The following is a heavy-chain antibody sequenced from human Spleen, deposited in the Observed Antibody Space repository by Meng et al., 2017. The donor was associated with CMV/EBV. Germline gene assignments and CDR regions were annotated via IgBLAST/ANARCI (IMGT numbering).Heavy chain of an antibody. CDR2: TYYRSKWYD. V-gene: IGHV6-1*01. J-gene: IGHJ6*02. D-gene: IGHD3-22*01. Sequence: SETLSLTCAISGDSVSSNSATWNWIRQSPSRGLEWLGRTYYRSKWYDDYAMAVKSRITINPDTSKNQFSLQLNSVTPEDTAVHYCARDYYDSGAYYYTEEYYHGLDVWGQGTTVTVSS. CDR1: GDSVSSNSAT. CDR3: ARDYYDSGAYYYTEEYYHGLDV.